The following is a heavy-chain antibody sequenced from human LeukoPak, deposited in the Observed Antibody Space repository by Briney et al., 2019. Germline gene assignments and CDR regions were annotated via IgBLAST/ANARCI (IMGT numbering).Heavy chain of an antibody. CDR2: ISGSGGST. V-gene: IGHV3-23*01. J-gene: IGHJ4*02. CDR3: AKHGGWEPLPDFDY. Sequence: RSGGSLRLSCAASGFTFSSYAMSWVRQAPGKGLEWASAISGSGGSTYYADSVKGRFTISRDNSKNTLYLQMNSLRAEDTAVYYCAKHGGWEPLPDFDYWGQGTLVTVSS. CDR1: GFTFSSYA. D-gene: IGHD1-26*01.